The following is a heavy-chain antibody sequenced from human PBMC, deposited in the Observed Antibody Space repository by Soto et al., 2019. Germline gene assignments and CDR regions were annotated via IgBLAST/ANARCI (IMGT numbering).Heavy chain of an antibody. Sequence: QVQLVQSGAEVKKPGAPVKVSCKASGYTFTSYGISWERQAPGQGLEGMGWISAYNVNTKYAPKLHGRVTMTTDTATSTAYMALGSLRSDDTAVYYCARDIGFGKYGYCGQGTLVTVSS. CDR2: ISAYNVNT. CDR3: ARDIGFGKYGY. D-gene: IGHD3-10*01. J-gene: IGHJ4*02. V-gene: IGHV1-18*01. CDR1: GYTFTSYG.